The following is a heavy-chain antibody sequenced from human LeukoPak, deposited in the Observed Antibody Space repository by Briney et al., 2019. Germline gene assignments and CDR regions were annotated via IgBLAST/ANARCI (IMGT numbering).Heavy chain of an antibody. V-gene: IGHV3-23*01. CDR3: ARGQAGAAKGYYFDY. Sequence: TGGSLRLSCAASGFTFSSYAMSWVRQAPGKGLQWVSAITGSGGSTDHADSVKGRFTISRDNSKNTLYLQMNSLRAEDTAVYYCARGQAGAAKGYYFDYWGQGTLVTVSS. J-gene: IGHJ4*02. CDR1: GFTFSSYA. CDR2: ITGSGGST. D-gene: IGHD6-13*01.